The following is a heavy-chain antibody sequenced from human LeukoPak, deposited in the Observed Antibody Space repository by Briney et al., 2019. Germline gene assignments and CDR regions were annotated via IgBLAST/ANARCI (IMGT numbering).Heavy chain of an antibody. Sequence: KXLXXLSFIRYDGSNKYYADSVKGRFTISRDNSKNTLYLQMNSLRAEDTAVYYCAKDASGYHDYCGQGTLVTVSS. D-gene: IGHD5-12*01. J-gene: IGHJ4*02. CDR3: AKDASGYHDY. V-gene: IGHV3-30*02. CDR2: IRYDGSNK.